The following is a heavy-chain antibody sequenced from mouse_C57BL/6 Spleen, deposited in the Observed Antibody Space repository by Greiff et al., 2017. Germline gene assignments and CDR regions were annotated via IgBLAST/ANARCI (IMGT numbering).Heavy chain of an antibody. CDR3: ASDWDWFGY. CDR2: IYPGDGDT. Sequence: QVQLQQSGPELVKPGASVKISCKASGYAFSSSWMNWVKQRPGKGLEWIGRIYPGDGDTNYNGKFKGKATLTADKSSSTAYMQLSSLTSEDSAVCCWASDWDWFGYWGQGTLVTVSA. J-gene: IGHJ3*01. D-gene: IGHD4-1*01. V-gene: IGHV1-82*01. CDR1: GYAFSSSW.